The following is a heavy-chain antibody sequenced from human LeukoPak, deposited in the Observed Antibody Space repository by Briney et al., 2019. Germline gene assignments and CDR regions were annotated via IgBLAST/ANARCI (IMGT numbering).Heavy chain of an antibody. V-gene: IGHV1-2*02. Sequence: EASVKVSCTASGYTFTDYYMHWVRQAPGQGVEWMGWINPNSGGTNYAQKFQGRVTMTRDASISTAYMELSRLRSDDTAVYYCAREFSENYDSSGNFDYWGQGTLVTVSS. CDR1: GYTFTDYY. CDR3: AREFSENYDSSGNFDY. J-gene: IGHJ4*02. CDR2: INPNSGGT. D-gene: IGHD3-22*01.